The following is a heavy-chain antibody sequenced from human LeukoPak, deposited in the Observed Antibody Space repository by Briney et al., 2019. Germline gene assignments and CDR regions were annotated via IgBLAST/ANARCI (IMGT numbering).Heavy chain of an antibody. J-gene: IGHJ6*02. CDR2: ISYDGSNK. CDR3: ARDRKEYYYGSGGPLYYYYGMDV. CDR1: GFTFSSYA. D-gene: IGHD3-10*01. Sequence: GGSLRLSCAASGFTFSSYAMHWVRQAPGKGLEWVAVISYDGSNKYYAGSVKGRFTISRDNSKNTLYLQMNSLRAEDTAVYYCARDRKEYYYGSGGPLYYYYGMDVWGQGTTVTVSS. V-gene: IGHV3-30*04.